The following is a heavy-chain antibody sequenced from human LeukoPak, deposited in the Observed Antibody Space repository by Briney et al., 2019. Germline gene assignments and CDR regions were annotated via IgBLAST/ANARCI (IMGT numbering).Heavy chain of an antibody. J-gene: IGHJ4*02. CDR3: AKRGVVIRVILVGFHKEAYYFDS. V-gene: IGHV3-23*01. Sequence: GGSLRLSCAVSGFTLSNYGMSWVRQVPGKGLGWVAGISGSGGSTNYAESVKGRFTISRDNSKNTLYLQMNSLRADDTAVYFCAKRGVVIRVILVGFHKEAYYFDSWGQGALVTVSS. D-gene: IGHD3-22*01. CDR1: GFTLSNYG. CDR2: ISGSGGST.